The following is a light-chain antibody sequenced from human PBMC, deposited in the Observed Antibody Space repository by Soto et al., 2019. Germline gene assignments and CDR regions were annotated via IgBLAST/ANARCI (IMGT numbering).Light chain of an antibody. Sequence: DIQMTQSPSTLSASLGERVTITSRASQNIGSYLTWYQQKAGEAPRLLIYSASTIHSGVPSRFNGSGSGTEFTLTISSLQPDDFATYYCQQYYSNPITFGQGTRLEIK. V-gene: IGKV1-39*01. CDR1: QNIGSY. J-gene: IGKJ5*01. CDR2: SAS. CDR3: QQYYSNPIT.